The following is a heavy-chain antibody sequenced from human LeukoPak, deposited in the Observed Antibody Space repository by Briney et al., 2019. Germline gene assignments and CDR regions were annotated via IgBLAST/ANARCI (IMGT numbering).Heavy chain of an antibody. CDR2: IRYDGTEK. CDR1: GFTFSSYG. Sequence: QTGGSLRLSCAASGFTFSSYGMHWVRQAPGKGLEWVAFIRYDGTEKYYADSVKGRFTISRDNSKNTLYLQMNSLRAEDTAVYYCSRLLGERYYYYYMDVWGKGTTVTVSS. J-gene: IGHJ6*03. V-gene: IGHV3-30*02. D-gene: IGHD1-1*01. CDR3: SRLLGERYYYYYMDV.